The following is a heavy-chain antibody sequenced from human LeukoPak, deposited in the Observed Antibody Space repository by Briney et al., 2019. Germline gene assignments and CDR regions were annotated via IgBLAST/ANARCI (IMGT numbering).Heavy chain of an antibody. D-gene: IGHD3-10*01. CDR3: AAYYYGSGSYYTEAFDI. CDR1: GGTFSSYA. Sequence: GASVKVSCEASGGTFSSYAISWVRQAPGQGLEWMGRIIPIFGTANYAQKFQGRVTITTDESTSTAYMELSSLRSEDTAVYYCAAYYYGSGSYYTEAFDIWGQGTMVTVSS. CDR2: IIPIFGTA. V-gene: IGHV1-69*05. J-gene: IGHJ3*02.